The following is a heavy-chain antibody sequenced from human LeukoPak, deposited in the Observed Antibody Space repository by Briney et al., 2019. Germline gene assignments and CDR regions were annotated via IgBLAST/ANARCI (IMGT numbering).Heavy chain of an antibody. CDR2: ISGSGTTT. J-gene: IGHJ4*02. V-gene: IGHV3-23*01. D-gene: IGHD3-10*01. CDR1: GFTFSSYT. Sequence: PGGSLRLSCAASGFTFSSYTMTWVRQAPGKGLEWVSAISGSGTTTYYADSVKGRFTISRDNSKNTLYLLMNGLRAEDPAVYYCGKNTTGEFGPDYWGQGTLVTVSS. CDR3: GKNTTGEFGPDY.